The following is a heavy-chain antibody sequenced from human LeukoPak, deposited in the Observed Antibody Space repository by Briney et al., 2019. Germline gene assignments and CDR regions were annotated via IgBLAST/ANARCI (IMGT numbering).Heavy chain of an antibody. Sequence: ASVKVSCKASGYTFTDYYMHWVRQAPGQGLEWMGWINPDSGGTNYAQKFQGRVTMTRDTSISTAYMELSRLRSDDTAVYYCARGYYDSSAGTGGWFDPWGQGTLVTVSS. J-gene: IGHJ5*02. CDR1: GYTFTDYY. D-gene: IGHD3-22*01. CDR2: INPDSGGT. V-gene: IGHV1-2*02. CDR3: ARGYYDSSAGTGGWFDP.